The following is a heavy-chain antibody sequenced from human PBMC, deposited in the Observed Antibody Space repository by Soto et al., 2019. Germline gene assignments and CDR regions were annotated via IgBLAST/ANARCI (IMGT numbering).Heavy chain of an antibody. CDR2: FYPGDSDT. Sequence: PRQSLTNSCKDSGYYSPSYWIGGVRQMTGKGLEWMGIFYPGDSDTRYSPSFQGQVTISADRSISTAYLQWSSLKPSYTAMYYCARQGNGAEGFDYWGQGTLVTVS. CDR1: GYYSPSYW. D-gene: IGHD4-17*01. J-gene: IGHJ4*02. CDR3: ARQGNGAEGFDY. V-gene: IGHV5-51*01.